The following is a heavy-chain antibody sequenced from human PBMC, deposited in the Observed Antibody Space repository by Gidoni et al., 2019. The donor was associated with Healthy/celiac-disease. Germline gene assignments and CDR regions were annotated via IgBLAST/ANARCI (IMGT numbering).Heavy chain of an antibody. CDR2: IRSKANSYAT. D-gene: IGHD6-6*01. Sequence: EVQLVESGGGLVQPGGSLKLSCAASGFTFSGSAMHWVRQASGKGLEWVGRIRSKANSYATAYAASVKGRFTISRDDSKNTAYLQMNSLKTEDTAVYYCTTASIAARLGELIDYWGQGTLVTVSS. CDR3: TTASIAARLGELIDY. J-gene: IGHJ4*02. V-gene: IGHV3-73*01. CDR1: GFTFSGSA.